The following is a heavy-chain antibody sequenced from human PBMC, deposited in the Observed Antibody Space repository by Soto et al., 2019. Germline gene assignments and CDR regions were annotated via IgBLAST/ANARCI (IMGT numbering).Heavy chain of an antibody. CDR1: GYTFTSYA. CDR3: ARDPGYSYGYN. Sequence: QVQLVQSGAEVKKPGASVKVSCKASGYTFTSYAMHWVRRAPGQRLEWMGWINAGNGNTKYSQKFQGRVTITRDTSASTVYMELSSLRSEDTAVYYCARDPGYSYGYNWGQGTLVTVSS. D-gene: IGHD5-18*01. J-gene: IGHJ4*02. V-gene: IGHV1-3*01. CDR2: INAGNGNT.